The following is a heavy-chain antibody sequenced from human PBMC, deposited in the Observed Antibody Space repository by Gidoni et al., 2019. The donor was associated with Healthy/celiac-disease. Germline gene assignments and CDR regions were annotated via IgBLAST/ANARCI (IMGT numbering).Heavy chain of an antibody. Sequence: EVQLVESGGGLVQPGGSLRLSCAASGFTVSSNYMSWVRQAPGKGLEWVSVSYSGGSTYYADSVKGRFTISRDNSKNTLYLQMNSLRAEDTAVYYCARDSYYYDSSGYVDYWGQGTLVTVSS. CDR1: GFTVSSNY. CDR2: SYSGGST. D-gene: IGHD3-22*01. V-gene: IGHV3-66*01. J-gene: IGHJ4*02. CDR3: ARDSYYYDSSGYVDY.